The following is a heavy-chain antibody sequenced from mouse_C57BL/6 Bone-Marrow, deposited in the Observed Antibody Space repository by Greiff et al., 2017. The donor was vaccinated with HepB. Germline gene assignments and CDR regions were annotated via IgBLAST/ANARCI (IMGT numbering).Heavy chain of an antibody. Sequence: QVQLQQPGAELVMPGASVKLSCKASGYTFTSYWMHWVKQRPGQGLEWIGEIDPSDSYTNYNQKFKGKSTLTVDKSSSTPYMQLSSLTSEDSAVYYCARSYGSSYWYFDVWGTGTTVTVSS. CDR3: ARSYGSSYWYFDV. CDR2: IDPSDSYT. CDR1: GYTFTSYW. D-gene: IGHD1-1*01. J-gene: IGHJ1*03. V-gene: IGHV1-69*01.